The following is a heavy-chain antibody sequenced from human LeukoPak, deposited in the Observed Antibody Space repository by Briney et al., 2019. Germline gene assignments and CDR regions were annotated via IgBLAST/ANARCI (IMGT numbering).Heavy chain of an antibody. D-gene: IGHD3-22*01. V-gene: IGHV7-4-1*02. J-gene: IGHJ3*02. CDR1: GYTFTSYA. CDR3: ARGRDYYDSSGYYYVDAFDI. Sequence: ASVKVSCKASGYTFTSYAMNWVRQAPGQGLEWMGWINTNTGNPTYAQGFTGRFVFSLDTSVSTAYLQISSLKAEDTAVYYCARGRDYYDSSGYYYVDAFDIWGQGTMVTVSS. CDR2: INTNTGNP.